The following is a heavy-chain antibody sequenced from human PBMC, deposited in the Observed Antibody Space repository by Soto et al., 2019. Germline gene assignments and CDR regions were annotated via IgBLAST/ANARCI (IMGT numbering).Heavy chain of an antibody. V-gene: IGHV4-39*01. CDR1: GGSISRSGFY. D-gene: IGHD3-22*01. J-gene: IGHJ4*02. CDR2: FSPSGTT. CDR3: ARPSTSGYYCFDY. Sequence: SETLSLTCTVSGGSISRSGFYFSLIRPLTGKGMAWSGSFSPSGTTYSTPALRSRVTICVDTSKNQFFLEVNSMTAADSAFYYWARPSTSGYYCFDYWGEATLVTVSS.